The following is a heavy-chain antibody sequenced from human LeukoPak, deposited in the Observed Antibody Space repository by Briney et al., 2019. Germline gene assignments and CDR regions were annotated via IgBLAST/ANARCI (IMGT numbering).Heavy chain of an antibody. CDR2: IYPGDSDT. Sequence: GEALKISCKGSGYSFTSYWIGWVRQMPGKGLEWMGIIYPGDSDTRYSPSFQGQVTISADKSISTAYLQRSSLTASDTDMYYCARSYSSGYGHYFDYWGQGTLVTVSS. V-gene: IGHV5-51*01. D-gene: IGHD6-19*01. CDR1: GYSFTSYW. J-gene: IGHJ4*02. CDR3: ARSYSSGYGHYFDY.